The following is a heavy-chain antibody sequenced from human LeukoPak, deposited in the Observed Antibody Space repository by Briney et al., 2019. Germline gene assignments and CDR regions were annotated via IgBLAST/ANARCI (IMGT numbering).Heavy chain of an antibody. J-gene: IGHJ3*02. V-gene: IGHV4-4*07. Sequence: SETLSLTCTVSGGSIPTKNFYWGWIRQPAGKGLEWIGRIYTSGSTDYNPSLKSRVTMSVDTSKNQFSLKLSSVTAADTAVYYCARASDCGGDCGRDAFDIWGQGTMVTVSS. CDR1: GGSIPTKNFY. CDR2: IYTSGST. CDR3: ARASDCGGDCGRDAFDI. D-gene: IGHD2-21*01.